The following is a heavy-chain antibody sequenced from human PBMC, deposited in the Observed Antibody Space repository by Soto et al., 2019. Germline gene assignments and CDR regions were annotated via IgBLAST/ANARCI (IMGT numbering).Heavy chain of an antibody. CDR2: ISSSGSYT. CDR1: GFTFSSYS. J-gene: IGHJ6*02. D-gene: IGHD3-22*01. V-gene: IGHV3-21*01. CDR3: ARIMGCGYHYYGMDV. Sequence: EVQLVESGGGLVKPGGSLRLSCAASGFTFSSYSMNWVRQAPGKGLEWVSSISSSGSYTYYADSVKGRFTISRDNAKNSLYLQMNSLRAEDTAVYYCARIMGCGYHYYGMDVWGQGTTVTVSS.